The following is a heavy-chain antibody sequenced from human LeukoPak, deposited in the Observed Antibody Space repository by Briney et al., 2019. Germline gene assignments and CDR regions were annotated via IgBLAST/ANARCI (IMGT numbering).Heavy chain of an antibody. CDR3: ARDRDNWNYVNRDFAFDI. V-gene: IGHV1-46*01. D-gene: IGHD1-7*01. Sequence: GASVKVSCKASGYTFTSYHMHWVRQAPGQGLEWMGIINPSGGSTSYAQKFQGRVTMTRDMSTSTVYMELSSLRSEDTAVYYCARDRDNWNYVNRDFAFDIWGQGTMVTVSS. CDR1: GYTFTSYH. J-gene: IGHJ3*02. CDR2: INPSGGST.